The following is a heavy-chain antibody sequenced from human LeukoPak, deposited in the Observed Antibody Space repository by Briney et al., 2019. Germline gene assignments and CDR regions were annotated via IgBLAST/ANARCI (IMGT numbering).Heavy chain of an antibody. D-gene: IGHD2-21*02. J-gene: IGHJ6*02. Sequence: SETLSLTCTVSGGSISSGDYYWSWIRQPPGKGLEWIGYIYYSGSTYYNPSLKSRVTISVDTSKNQSSLKLSSVTAADTAVYYCARIYCSGDCIIDVWGQGTTVTVSS. CDR2: IYYSGST. CDR1: GGSISSGDYY. CDR3: ARIYCSGDCIIDV. V-gene: IGHV4-30-4*01.